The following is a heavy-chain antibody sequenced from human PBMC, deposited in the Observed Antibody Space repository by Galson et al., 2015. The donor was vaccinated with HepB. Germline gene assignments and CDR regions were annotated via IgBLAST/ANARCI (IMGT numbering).Heavy chain of an antibody. J-gene: IGHJ6*02. CDR3: AKSAWEDDFWSGYYWSPVRLYYGMDV. V-gene: IGHV3-30*18. Sequence: SLRLSCAASGFTFSSYGMHWVRQAPGKGLEWVAVISYDGSNKYYADSVKGRFTISRDNSKNTLYLQMNSLRAEDTAVYYCAKSAWEDDFWSGYYWSPVRLYYGMDVWGQGTTVTVSS. CDR2: ISYDGSNK. D-gene: IGHD3-3*01. CDR1: GFTFSSYG.